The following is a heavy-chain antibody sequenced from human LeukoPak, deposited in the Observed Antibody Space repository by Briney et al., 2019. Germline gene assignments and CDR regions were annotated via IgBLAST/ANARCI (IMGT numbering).Heavy chain of an antibody. CDR2: INPNSGGT. J-gene: IGHJ3*02. D-gene: IGHD4-17*01. V-gene: IGHV1-2*02. CDR3: ASDDYGDYGAFDI. CDR1: GYTFTGYY. Sequence: EASVKVSCKASGYTFTGYYMHRVRQAPGQGLEWMGWINPNSGGTNYAQKFQGRVTMTRDTSISTAYMELSRLRSDDTAVYYCASDDYGDYGAFDIWGQGTMVTVSS.